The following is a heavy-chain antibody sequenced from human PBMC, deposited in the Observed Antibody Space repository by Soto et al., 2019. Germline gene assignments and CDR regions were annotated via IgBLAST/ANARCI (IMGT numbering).Heavy chain of an antibody. Sequence: SETLSLTCTVSGGSISSGDYYWSWIRQHPGKGLEWIGYIYYSGNTYYNPSLKSRVTISVDTSKNQFSLKLSSVTAADTAVYYCARENPLGVRGVIFHGFDPWGQGTLVTVSS. V-gene: IGHV4-31*03. D-gene: IGHD3-10*01. CDR2: IYYSGNT. CDR3: ARENPLGVRGVIFHGFDP. J-gene: IGHJ5*02. CDR1: GGSISSGDYY.